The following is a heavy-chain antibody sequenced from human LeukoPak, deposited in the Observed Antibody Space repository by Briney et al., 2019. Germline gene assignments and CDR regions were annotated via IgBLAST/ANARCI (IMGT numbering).Heavy chain of an antibody. J-gene: IGHJ4*02. CDR1: GGSISSGGYY. CDR2: IYTSGST. D-gene: IGHD2-2*01. Sequence: PSETLSLTCTVSGGSISSGGYYWSWIRQPAGKGLEWIGRIYTSGSTNYNPSLKSRVTMSVDTSKNQFSLKLSSVTAADTAVYYCARNTYSTRGPAFDYWGQGTLVTVSS. V-gene: IGHV4-61*02. CDR3: ARNTYSTRGPAFDY.